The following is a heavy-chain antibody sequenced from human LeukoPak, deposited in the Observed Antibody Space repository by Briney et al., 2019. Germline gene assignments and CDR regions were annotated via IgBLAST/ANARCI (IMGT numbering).Heavy chain of an antibody. D-gene: IGHD5-12*01. Sequence: GGSLRLSCAASGFTFSSYSMNWVRQAPGKGLEWVSSISSSSSYIYYADSVKGRFTISRDNAKNSLYLQMNSLRAEDTAVYYCARDPPGYSGYDDAFDIWGQGTMVTVSS. CDR2: ISSSSSYI. J-gene: IGHJ3*02. V-gene: IGHV3-21*01. CDR3: ARDPPGYSGYDDAFDI. CDR1: GFTFSSYS.